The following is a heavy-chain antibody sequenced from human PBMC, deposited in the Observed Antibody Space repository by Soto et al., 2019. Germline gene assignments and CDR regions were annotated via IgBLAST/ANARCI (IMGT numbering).Heavy chain of an antibody. D-gene: IGHD3-22*01. CDR2: IIPIFGTA. V-gene: IGHV1-69*06. Sequence: ASVKVSRKASGGTFSSYAISWVRQAPGQGLEWMGGIIPIFGTANYAQKFQGRVTITADKSTSTAYMELSSLRSEDTAVYYCARGSDSTSFDYWGQGTLVTVSS. CDR3: ARGSDSTSFDY. CDR1: GGTFSSYA. J-gene: IGHJ4*02.